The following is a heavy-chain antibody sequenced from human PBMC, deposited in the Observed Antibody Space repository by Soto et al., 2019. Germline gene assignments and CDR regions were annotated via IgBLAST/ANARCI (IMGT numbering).Heavy chain of an antibody. J-gene: IGHJ6*02. CDR1: GVSVSSGAYH. Sequence: VQLQESGPGLVKPSQTLSLTCTVSGVSVSSGAYHWSWIRQHPGKGLEWIGYIYNSGSTYYSPSLRSRVTISIDTSKNQFSLSLTSVTTADTAVYYCARNDYGGLYYYYGMDVWGQGTTVTVSS. V-gene: IGHV4-31*03. D-gene: IGHD3-10*01. CDR2: IYNSGST. CDR3: ARNDYGGLYYYYGMDV.